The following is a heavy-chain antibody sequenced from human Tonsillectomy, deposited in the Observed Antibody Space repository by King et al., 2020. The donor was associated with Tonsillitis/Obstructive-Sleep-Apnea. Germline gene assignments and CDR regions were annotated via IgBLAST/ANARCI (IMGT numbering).Heavy chain of an antibody. CDR1: GFTFSSYW. D-gene: IGHD3-22*01. V-gene: IGHV3-7*03. Sequence: VQLVESGGGLVQPGGSLRLSCAASGFTFSSYWMSWVRQAPGKGLEWVANIKQDGSEKYYVDSVKGRFTISRDNAKNSLYLQMNSLRAEDTAVYYCARDGGYYYGSWGYGMDVWGQGTTVTVSS. J-gene: IGHJ6*02. CDR2: IKQDGSEK. CDR3: ARDGGYYYGSWGYGMDV.